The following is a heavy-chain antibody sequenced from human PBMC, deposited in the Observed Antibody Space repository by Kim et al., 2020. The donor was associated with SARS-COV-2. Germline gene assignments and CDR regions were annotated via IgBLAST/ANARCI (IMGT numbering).Heavy chain of an antibody. J-gene: IGHJ4*02. CDR2: ISSSGSTI. V-gene: IGHV3-48*03. D-gene: IGHD3-9*01. Sequence: GGSLSLSCAASGFTFSSYEMNWVRQAPGKGLEWVSYISSSGSTIYYADSVQGRFTISRDNAKNSLYLQMNSLRAEETAVYYCARGARMTIFWRRAYFDYWGQGTLVTVSS. CDR3: ARGARMTIFWRRAYFDY. CDR1: GFTFSSYE.